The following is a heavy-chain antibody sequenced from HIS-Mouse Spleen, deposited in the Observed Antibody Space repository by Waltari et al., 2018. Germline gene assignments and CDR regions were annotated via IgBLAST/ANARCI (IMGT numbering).Heavy chain of an antibody. CDR2: MNPNRGKP. CDR3: ARRLDILTGYYY. V-gene: IGHV1-8*01. J-gene: IGHJ4*02. Sequence: QVQLVQSGAEVKKPGASVKVSCKASGYTFTSYDINWVRQATGQGLEWMGWMNPNRGKPGESQKCHGRCTMTRNTSISTAYRELSSLRSEDTAVYYCARRLDILTGYYYWGQGTLVTVSS. D-gene: IGHD3-9*01. CDR1: GYTFTSYD.